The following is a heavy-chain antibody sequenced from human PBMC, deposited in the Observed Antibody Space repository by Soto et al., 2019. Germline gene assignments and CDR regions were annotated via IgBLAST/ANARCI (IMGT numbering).Heavy chain of an antibody. CDR2: ISGTSSTI. J-gene: IGHJ4*01. CDR1: GFTFSTYS. D-gene: IGHD2-15*01. Sequence: EVQLVESGGGLVQPGGSLRLSCAASGFTFSTYSMNWVRQAPGKGLEWISYISGTSSTIYYADSVKGRFTISRDNAKNSLYLQMNSLRDEDTAVYYCARGMGYYCSGGSCPEVVFDYWGHGTLGTVSS. V-gene: IGHV3-48*02. CDR3: ARGMGYYCSGGSCPEVVFDY.